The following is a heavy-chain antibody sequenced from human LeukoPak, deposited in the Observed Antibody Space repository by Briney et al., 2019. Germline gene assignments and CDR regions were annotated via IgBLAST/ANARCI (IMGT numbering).Heavy chain of an antibody. Sequence: TSETLSLTCTVSGGSISDYHWTWIRQPPGKGLEWIGYIYYSGSTNYNPSLKSRVTISVDTSKNQFSLKLSSVTAADTAVYYCARRYDSSGPFDYWGQGTLVTVSS. J-gene: IGHJ4*02. CDR2: IYYSGST. CDR3: ARRYDSSGPFDY. V-gene: IGHV4-59*01. CDR1: GGSISDYH. D-gene: IGHD3-22*01.